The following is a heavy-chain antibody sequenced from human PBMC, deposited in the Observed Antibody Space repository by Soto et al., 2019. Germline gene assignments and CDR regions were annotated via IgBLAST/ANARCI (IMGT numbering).Heavy chain of an antibody. J-gene: IGHJ4*02. Sequence: EVQLLESGGGLVQPGGSLRLSCVASGFTFSSSAMSWVRQAPGKGLEWVSTVSVSGAYTYYADSVKGRFSISRDNSKNTLYLQMNSLRAEDTAVYYCAKDDYYSSSSEGSFDYWGQGTLVTVSS. V-gene: IGHV3-23*01. CDR3: AKDDYYSSSSEGSFDY. CDR1: GFTFSSSA. CDR2: VSVSGAYT. D-gene: IGHD3-10*01.